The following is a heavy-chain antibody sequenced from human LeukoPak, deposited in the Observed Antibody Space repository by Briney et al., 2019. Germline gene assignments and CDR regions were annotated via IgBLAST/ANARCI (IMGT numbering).Heavy chain of an antibody. CDR2: IRYDGSNK. Sequence: GGSLRLSCAASGFTFSSCGMHWVRQAPGKGLEWVAFIRYDGSNKYYADSVKGRFTISRDNSKNTLYLQMNSLRAEDTAVYYCAKVSETIFGVATPRVYYYYMDVWGKGTTVTVSS. D-gene: IGHD3-3*01. J-gene: IGHJ6*03. CDR3: AKVSETIFGVATPRVYYYYMDV. CDR1: GFTFSSCG. V-gene: IGHV3-30*02.